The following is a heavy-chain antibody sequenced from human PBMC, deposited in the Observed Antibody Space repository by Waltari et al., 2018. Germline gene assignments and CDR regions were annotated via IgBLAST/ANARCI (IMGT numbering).Heavy chain of an antibody. CDR2: IIPIFGTA. CDR3: ARQSGQQLGRGGMDV. D-gene: IGHD6-13*01. Sequence: QVQLVQSGDEVKKPGSSVKVSRKASGSPFRRYPHSSVRQAHGQGLEWMGRIIPIFGTANYAQKFQGRVTITADKSTSTAYMELSSLRSEDTAVYYCARQSGQQLGRGGMDVWGQGTTVTVSS. J-gene: IGHJ6*02. CDR1: GSPFRRYP. V-gene: IGHV1-69*08.